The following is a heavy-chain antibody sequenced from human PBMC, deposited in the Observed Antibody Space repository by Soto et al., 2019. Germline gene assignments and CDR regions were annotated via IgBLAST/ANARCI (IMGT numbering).Heavy chain of an antibody. V-gene: IGHV3-30*18. CDR1: GFTFINYG. CDR3: AKDLFYYETSGNYS. Sequence: GGSLRLSCAASGFTFINYGMHWVRQAPGKGLEWVAIISNDGSNKYYADSVKGRFTISRDNSKNTLYLQMNSLRAEDTAVYYCAKDLFYYETSGNYSWGQGTLVTVSS. D-gene: IGHD3-22*01. J-gene: IGHJ4*02. CDR2: ISNDGSNK.